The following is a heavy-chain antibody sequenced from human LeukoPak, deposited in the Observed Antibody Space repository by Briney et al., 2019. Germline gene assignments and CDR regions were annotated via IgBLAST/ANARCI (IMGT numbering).Heavy chain of an antibody. D-gene: IGHD2-21*01. V-gene: IGHV3-30*04. CDR2: ISYDGSNK. Sequence: GGSLRLSCAASGFTFSSYAMHWVRQAPGKGLEWVAVISYDGSNKYYADSVKGRFTISRGNSKNTLYLQMNSLRAEDTAVYYCARAISGYWGQGTLVTVSS. J-gene: IGHJ4*02. CDR3: ARAISGY. CDR1: GFTFSSYA.